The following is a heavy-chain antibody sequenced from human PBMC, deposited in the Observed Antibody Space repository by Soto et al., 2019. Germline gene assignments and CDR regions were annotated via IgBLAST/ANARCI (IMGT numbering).Heavy chain of an antibody. CDR2: IYYSGST. D-gene: IGHD3-3*02. CDR1: GGSISSSSYY. CDR3: ASPKIAFYNWFDP. V-gene: IGHV4-39*01. Sequence: QLQLQESGPGLVKPSETLSLTCTVSGGSISSSSYYWGWIRQPPGKGLEWIGSIYYSGSTYYNPSPKSRVTISVDPSKNQFSLKLSSVTAADTAVYYCASPKIAFYNWFDPWGQGTLVTVSS. J-gene: IGHJ5*02.